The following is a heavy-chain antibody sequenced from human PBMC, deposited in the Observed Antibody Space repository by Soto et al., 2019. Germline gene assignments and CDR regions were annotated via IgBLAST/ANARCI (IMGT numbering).Heavy chain of an antibody. D-gene: IGHD1-7*01. V-gene: IGHV1-58*01. J-gene: IGHJ6*02. Sequence: QMQLVQSGPEVKKPGTSVTVFCEASGFTFTSSAVQWVRQARGQRLEWIGWIVVGSGNTNYAQKFQERVTITRDMSTSTAYMELSSLRSEDTDVYYCAAVGELLAYYYGMDVWGQVTTVTVSS. CDR2: IVVGSGNT. CDR1: GFTFTSSA. CDR3: AAVGELLAYYYGMDV.